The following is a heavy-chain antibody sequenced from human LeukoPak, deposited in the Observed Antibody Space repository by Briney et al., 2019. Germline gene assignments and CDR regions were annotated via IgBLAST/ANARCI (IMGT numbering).Heavy chain of an antibody. CDR3: ARTNYYGSGRAAFDI. D-gene: IGHD3-10*01. CDR1: GFTFSSYW. CDR2: INSDGSST. V-gene: IGHV3-74*01. Sequence: GGSLRLSCAASGFTFSSYWMHWVRQAPGKGLVWVSRINSDGSSTSYADSVKGRFTISRDNAKNTLYLQMNSLRAEDTAVYYCARTNYYGSGRAAFDIWGQGTMVTVSS. J-gene: IGHJ3*02.